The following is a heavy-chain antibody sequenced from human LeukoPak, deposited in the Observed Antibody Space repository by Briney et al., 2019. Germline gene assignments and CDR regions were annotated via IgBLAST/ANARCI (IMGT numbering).Heavy chain of an antibody. Sequence: GESLKISCKGSGYGFTSSWIGVVRQMPGKGLEWIGIIYPVDSDTRYSPSFQGHVTISAEQSISTAYLLWSRLKASDTVMYYCARQYANYYYYYMDVWGKGTTVTVSS. J-gene: IGHJ6*03. D-gene: IGHD2-8*01. CDR2: IYPVDSDT. CDR1: GYGFTSSW. V-gene: IGHV5-51*01. CDR3: ARQYANYYYYYMDV.